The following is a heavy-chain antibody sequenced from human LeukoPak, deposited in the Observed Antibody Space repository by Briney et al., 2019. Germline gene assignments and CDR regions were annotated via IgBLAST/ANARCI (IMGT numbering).Heavy chain of an antibody. D-gene: IGHD6-13*01. CDR2: INPNNGDT. V-gene: IGHV1-2*06. CDR3: ARDAIAAAGTQLPYYYYYMDV. Sequence: ASVKVSCKASGYIFSGYNIHWVRQAPGQGLEWMGRINPNNGDTNYEQNFQGRVTMTRDTSISTAYMELSRLRSDDTAVYYCARDAIAAAGTQLPYYYYYMDVWGKGTTVTISS. CDR1: GYIFSGYN. J-gene: IGHJ6*03.